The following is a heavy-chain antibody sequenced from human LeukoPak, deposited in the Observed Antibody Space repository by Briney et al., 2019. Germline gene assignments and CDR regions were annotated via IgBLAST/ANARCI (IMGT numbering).Heavy chain of an antibody. J-gene: IGHJ3*02. CDR1: GGSISSSSYY. Sequence: PSETLSLTCTVSGGSISSSSYYWGWIRQPPGKGLEWIGSIYYSGSTYYNPSLKSRVTISVDTSKNQFSLKLSSVTAADTAVYYCAREESDSGSYYYRADAFDIWGQGTMVTVSS. CDR3: AREESDSGSYYYRADAFDI. V-gene: IGHV4-39*02. D-gene: IGHD1-26*01. CDR2: IYYSGST.